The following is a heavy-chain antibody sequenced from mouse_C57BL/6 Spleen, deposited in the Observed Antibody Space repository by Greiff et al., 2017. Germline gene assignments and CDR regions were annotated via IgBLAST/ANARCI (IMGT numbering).Heavy chain of an antibody. CDR3: ARAAQKYYFDY. Sequence: QVQLQQPGAELVMPGASVKLSCKASGYTFTSYWMHWVKQRPGQGLEWIGEIDPSDSYTNYNQKFKGKYTLTVDKSSSTAYMQLSSLTSEDSAVYYGARAAQKYYFDYWGQGTTLTVSS. J-gene: IGHJ2*01. CDR1: GYTFTSYW. V-gene: IGHV1-69*01. CDR2: IDPSDSYT. D-gene: IGHD3-2*02.